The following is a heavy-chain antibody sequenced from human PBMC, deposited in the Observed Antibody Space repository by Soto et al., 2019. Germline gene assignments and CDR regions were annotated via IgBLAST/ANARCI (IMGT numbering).Heavy chain of an antibody. Sequence: GGSLRLSCTASGFTFGDYAMSWVRQAPGKGLEWVSFIRSKAYGGTTEYAASVKGRFTIPRDDSKSIAYLQMNSLKTEDTAVYYCTRKRDGYNLLFDYWDQGTLVTVSS. J-gene: IGHJ4*02. CDR1: GFTFGDYA. D-gene: IGHD5-12*01. CDR2: IRSKAYGGTT. V-gene: IGHV3-49*04. CDR3: TRKRDGYNLLFDY.